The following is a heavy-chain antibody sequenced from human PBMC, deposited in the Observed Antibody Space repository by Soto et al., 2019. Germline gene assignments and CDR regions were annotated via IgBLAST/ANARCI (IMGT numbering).Heavy chain of an antibody. Sequence: GGSLRLSCVASGFTFSSYAIILFRQSPCQGLEWVATFSGGRDTTWHADSVKGRFTVSRDSSKNTLSLQMNSLRPEDTALYYCAKATSATCTGSICYSFDYWGQGTLVTVSS. CDR1: GFTFSSYA. V-gene: IGHV3-23*01. D-gene: IGHD2-21*01. J-gene: IGHJ4*02. CDR3: AKATSATCTGSICYSFDY. CDR2: FSGGRDTT.